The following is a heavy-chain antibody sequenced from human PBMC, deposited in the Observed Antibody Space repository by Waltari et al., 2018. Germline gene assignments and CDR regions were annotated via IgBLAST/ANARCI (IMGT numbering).Heavy chain of an antibody. CDR3: ATDDVSWDYYVLYGMDV. CDR2: FGSEDVET. Sequence: QVQLVQSGAEVKKPGASVKVSCKVSGYTLTELSMHWVRQAPGKGLEWMGGFGSEDVETIERQKVQGRGTMAEDTSPDPGYMELSSLRSEGTAVYYCATDDVSWDYYVLYGMDVWGQGTTVNVSS. J-gene: IGHJ6*02. D-gene: IGHD3-10*02. V-gene: IGHV1-24*01. CDR1: GYTLTELS.